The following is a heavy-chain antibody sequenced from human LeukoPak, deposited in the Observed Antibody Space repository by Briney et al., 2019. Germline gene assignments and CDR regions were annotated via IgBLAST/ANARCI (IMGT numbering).Heavy chain of an antibody. Sequence: SETLSLTCTVSGYSITSGYHWGWIRQPPGKGLEWIATIYHNGDTYYSPSLQSRVAISVDTSKNQFSLRLRSVTAADTAVYYCVRDYIMFDYYYMDVWGRGTTVTVSS. V-gene: IGHV4-38-2*02. CDR2: IYHNGDT. J-gene: IGHJ6*03. D-gene: IGHD2-8*01. CDR1: GYSITSGYH. CDR3: VRDYIMFDYYYMDV.